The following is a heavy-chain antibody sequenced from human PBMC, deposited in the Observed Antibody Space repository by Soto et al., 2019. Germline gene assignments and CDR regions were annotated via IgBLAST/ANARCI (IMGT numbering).Heavy chain of an antibody. CDR2: IYYSGST. CDR3: ARHQESYDYVWGSYRYAPGYFDY. CDR1: GGSISSSSYY. J-gene: IGHJ4*02. Sequence: LSLTCTVSGGSISSSSYYWGWILQPPGKGLEWIGSIYYSGSTYYNPSLKSRVTISVDTSKNQFSLKLSSVTAADTAVYYCARHQESYDYVWGSYRYAPGYFDYWGQGTLVTVSS. V-gene: IGHV4-39*01. D-gene: IGHD3-16*02.